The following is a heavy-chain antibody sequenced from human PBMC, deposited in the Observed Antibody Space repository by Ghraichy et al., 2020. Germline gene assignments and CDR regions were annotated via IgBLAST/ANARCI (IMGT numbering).Heavy chain of an antibody. D-gene: IGHD6-19*01. V-gene: IGHV1-18*01. CDR1: GYTFTSYG. Sequence: ASVKVSCKASGYTFTSYGISWVRQAPGQGLEWMGWISAYNGNTNYAQKLQGRVTMTTDTSTSTAYMELRSLRSDDTAVYYCARADITLYSSGWYEYGMDVWGQGTTVTVSS. CDR2: ISAYNGNT. J-gene: IGHJ6*02. CDR3: ARADITLYSSGWYEYGMDV.